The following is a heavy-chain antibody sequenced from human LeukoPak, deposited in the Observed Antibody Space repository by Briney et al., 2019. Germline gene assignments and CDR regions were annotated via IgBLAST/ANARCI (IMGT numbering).Heavy chain of an antibody. J-gene: IGHJ6*02. CDR3: AKESGTYYDFWSGHYGMDV. D-gene: IGHD3-3*01. CDR2: ISYDGSNK. V-gene: IGHV3-30*18. CDR1: GFTFSSYG. Sequence: GGSLRLSCAASGFTFSSYGMHWVRQAPGKGLEWVAVISYDGSNKYYADSVKGRFTISRDNSKNTLYLQMNSLRAEDTAVYYCAKESGTYYDFWSGHYGMDVWGQGTTVTVSS.